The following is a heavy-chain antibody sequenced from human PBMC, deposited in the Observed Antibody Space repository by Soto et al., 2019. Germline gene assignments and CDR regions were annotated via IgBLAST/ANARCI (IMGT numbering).Heavy chain of an antibody. CDR2: IYSGGAT. CDR1: GFSVSSSH. Sequence: EVQLVDSGGGLIQPGGSLRLSCAAAGFSVSSSHMNWVRQAPGKGLEWVSVIYSGGATNYAVSVKGRFTISRDKSKNKVYLQMNSLRAEDTAVYYCARVGPYDSGSYMLRYNWFDPWGQGTLVTVSS. D-gene: IGHD3-10*01. V-gene: IGHV3-53*01. CDR3: ARVGPYDSGSYMLRYNWFDP. J-gene: IGHJ5*02.